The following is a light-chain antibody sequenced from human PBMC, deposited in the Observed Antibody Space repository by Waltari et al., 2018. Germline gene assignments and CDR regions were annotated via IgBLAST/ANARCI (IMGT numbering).Light chain of an antibody. J-gene: IGKJ1*01. Sequence: EIVLTQSPGTASLSPGDRVTLSCRASQSVGSSSLAWYQQKPGQAPRLVIYRAARRATGIPDRFSGSGSGTDFSLTISRREPEDFAVYYGQQHGTLPATFGQGTKVEIK. V-gene: IGKV3-20*01. CDR1: QSVGSSS. CDR2: RAA. CDR3: QQHGTLPAT.